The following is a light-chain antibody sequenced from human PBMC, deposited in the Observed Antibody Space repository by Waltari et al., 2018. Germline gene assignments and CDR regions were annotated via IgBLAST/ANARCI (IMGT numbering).Light chain of an antibody. CDR3: QKYNNSPHT. J-gene: IGKJ2*01. V-gene: IGKV3-20*01. CDR1: QSVSSY. CDR2: GAS. Sequence: VILTQSPATLSLSPGERATLSCRASQSVSSYLAWYQQKPGQAPRLLIYGASSRATGIPDRFSGSGSWTEFTLTISSLEPEDFAVYYCQKYNNSPHTFGQGTKVEIK.